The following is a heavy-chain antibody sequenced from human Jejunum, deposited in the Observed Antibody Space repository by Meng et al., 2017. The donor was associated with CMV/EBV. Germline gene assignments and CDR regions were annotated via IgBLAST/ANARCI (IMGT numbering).Heavy chain of an antibody. CDR2: ISSNEDRT. CDR1: RFTFSTSA. D-gene: IGHD3-3*01. CDR3: ASWNGHYNGY. V-gene: IGHV3-64*02. Sequence: SCAASRFTFSTSAMHWVRQAPGKGLEYVSAISSNEDRTYYTDSVKGRFTISRDNAKNTLYLQMGSLRTEDTAVYYCASWNGHYNGYWGQGTLVTVSS. J-gene: IGHJ4*02.